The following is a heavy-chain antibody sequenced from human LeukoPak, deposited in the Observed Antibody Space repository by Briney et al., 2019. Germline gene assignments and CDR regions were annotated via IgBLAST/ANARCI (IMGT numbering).Heavy chain of an antibody. J-gene: IGHJ4*02. CDR1: GLTFSTYV. CDR2: ITGGSDST. CDR3: AKGSAKVRPYYFDY. V-gene: IGHV3-23*01. Sequence: GGSLRLSCAASGLTFSTYVMSWVRQAPGKGLEWVSAITGGSDSTYYADSVKGWFTISRDNSKNTLYLQMNSLRADDTAVYYCAKGSAKVRPYYFDYWGQGTLVTVSS. D-gene: IGHD2-15*01.